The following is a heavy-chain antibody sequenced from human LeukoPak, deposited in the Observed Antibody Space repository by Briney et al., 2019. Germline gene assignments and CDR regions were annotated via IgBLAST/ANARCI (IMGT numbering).Heavy chain of an antibody. CDR2: ISSSGSTI. D-gene: IGHD2-2*01. Sequence: QSGGSLRLSCAASGFTFSSYEMNWVRQAPGKGLGWVSYISSSGSTIYYADSVKGRFTISRDNAKNSLYLQMNSLRAEDTAVYYCAREGYCSSTSCYVSAFDIWGQGTMVTVSS. V-gene: IGHV3-48*03. CDR3: AREGYCSSTSCYVSAFDI. CDR1: GFTFSSYE. J-gene: IGHJ3*02.